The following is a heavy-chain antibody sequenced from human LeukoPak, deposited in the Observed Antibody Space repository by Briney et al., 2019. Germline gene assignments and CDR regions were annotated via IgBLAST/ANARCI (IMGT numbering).Heavy chain of an antibody. Sequence: ASVKVSCKASGYTFTSYGISWVRQAPGQGLEWVGWISAYNGNTNYAQKLQGRVTTSTAYMELRSLRSDDTAVYYCARYCSSTSCYTEYFQHWGQGTLVTVSS. D-gene: IGHD2-2*02. J-gene: IGHJ1*01. V-gene: IGHV1-18*01. CDR3: ARYCSSTSCYTEYFQH. CDR1: GYTFTSYG. CDR2: ISAYNGNT.